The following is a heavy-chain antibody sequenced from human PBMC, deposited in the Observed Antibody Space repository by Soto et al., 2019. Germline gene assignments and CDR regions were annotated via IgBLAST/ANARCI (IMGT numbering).Heavy chain of an antibody. J-gene: IGHJ4*02. CDR2: IYYSGST. V-gene: IGHV4-31*03. CDR1: GGSISSGGYY. CDR3: ARVRLQYLDY. Sequence: SETLSLTCTVSGGSISSGGYYWSWIRQHPGKGLEWIGYIYYSGSTYYNPSLKSRVTISVDTSKNQFSLKLSSVTAADTAVYYCARVRLQYLDYWGQGTLVTVSS. D-gene: IGHD4-4*01.